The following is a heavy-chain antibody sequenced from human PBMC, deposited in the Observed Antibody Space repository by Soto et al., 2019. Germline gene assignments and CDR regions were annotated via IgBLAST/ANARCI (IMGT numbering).Heavy chain of an antibody. Sequence: EVQLLESGGGLVQPGGSLRLSCAASGFTFSSYAMSWVRQAPGKGLEWVSAISGSGGSTYYADSVKGRFTISRDNSKNTLYLQMNSLRAEDTAVYYCAIDSKKYSSGWPYYFDYWGQGTLVTVSS. V-gene: IGHV3-23*01. CDR1: GFTFSSYA. CDR3: AIDSKKYSSGWPYYFDY. CDR2: ISGSGGST. D-gene: IGHD6-19*01. J-gene: IGHJ4*02.